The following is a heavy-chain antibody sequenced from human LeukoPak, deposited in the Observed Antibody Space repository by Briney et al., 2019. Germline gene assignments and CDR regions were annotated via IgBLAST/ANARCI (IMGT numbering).Heavy chain of an antibody. Sequence: GGSLRLSCAASGFTFSSYEMHWVRQAPGKGLEWVANIKQDGSEKYYVDSVKGRFTISRDNAKNSLYLQMNSLRAEDTAVYYCARDRYYYDSSGYYGPWDWGQGTLVTVSS. V-gene: IGHV3-7*01. CDR1: GFTFSSYE. CDR3: ARDRYYYDSSGYYGPWD. CDR2: IKQDGSEK. D-gene: IGHD3-22*01. J-gene: IGHJ4*02.